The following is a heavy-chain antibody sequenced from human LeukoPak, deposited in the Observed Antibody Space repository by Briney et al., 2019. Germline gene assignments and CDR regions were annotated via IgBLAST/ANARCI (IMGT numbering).Heavy chain of an antibody. CDR1: GYTLTELS. D-gene: IGHD1-26*01. CDR2: FDPEDGET. V-gene: IGHV1-24*01. Sequence: ASVKVSCKVSGYTLTELSMHWVRQAPGKGLEWVGGFDPEDGETIYAQKFQGRATMTEDTSTDTAYMELSSLRSEDTAVYYCATGVGATLGWFDPWGQGTLVTVSS. CDR3: ATGVGATLGWFDP. J-gene: IGHJ5*02.